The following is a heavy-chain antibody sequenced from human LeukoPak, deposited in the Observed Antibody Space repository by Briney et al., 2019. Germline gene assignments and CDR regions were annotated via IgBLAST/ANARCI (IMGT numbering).Heavy chain of an antibody. J-gene: IGHJ4*02. V-gene: IGHV3-9*01. D-gene: IGHD6-13*01. CDR1: GFTFADYA. Sequence: GGSLRLSCAASGFTFADYAMHWVRQVPGKGLEWVSGISWNSGSRGYADSVRGRFTISRDTARNSLYLQMNSLRAEDTALYYCAKAGGSSSWSPFDYWGQGTLVTVSS. CDR3: AKAGGSSSWSPFDY. CDR2: ISWNSGSR.